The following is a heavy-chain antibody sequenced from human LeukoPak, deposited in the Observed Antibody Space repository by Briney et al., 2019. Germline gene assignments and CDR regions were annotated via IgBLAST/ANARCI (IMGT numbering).Heavy chain of an antibody. D-gene: IGHD3-22*01. CDR3: ASDYDSSGYHSHDAFDI. CDR2: INPNSGGT. J-gene: IGHJ3*02. Sequence: ASVKVSCRASGYTFTGYYMHWVRQAPGQGLEWMGWINPNSGGTNYAQEFQGRVTMTRDTSISTAYMELSRLRSDDTAVYYCASDYDSSGYHSHDAFDIWGQGTMVTVSS. V-gene: IGHV1-2*02. CDR1: GYTFTGYY.